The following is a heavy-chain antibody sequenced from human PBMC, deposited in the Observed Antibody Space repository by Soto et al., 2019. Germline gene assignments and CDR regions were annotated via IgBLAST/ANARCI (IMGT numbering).Heavy chain of an antibody. CDR3: ARWSYLDY. CDR2: ISGSDGKT. V-gene: IGHV3-23*01. J-gene: IGHJ4*02. D-gene: IGHD3-3*01. Sequence: GGSLRLSCVASGFSFGSYALTWVRQAPGKGLEWVSTISGSDGKTFYADAVKGRFSISRDISQSTLYLQMNSLRADDTAIYYCARWSYLDYWGQGTRVTVSS. CDR1: GFSFGSYA.